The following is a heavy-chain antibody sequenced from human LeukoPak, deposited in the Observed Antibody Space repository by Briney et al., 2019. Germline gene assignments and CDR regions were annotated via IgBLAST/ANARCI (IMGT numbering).Heavy chain of an antibody. J-gene: IGHJ6*02. Sequence: SQTLSLTCTVSGGSISSYYWSWIRQPAGKGLEWIGRIYTSGSTNYNPSLKSRVTMSVDTSKNQFSLKLSSVTAADTAVYYCARDPGIAAAVRHYYYGMDVWGQGTTVTVSS. CDR1: GGSISSYY. CDR3: ARDPGIAAAVRHYYYGMDV. CDR2: IYTSGST. V-gene: IGHV4-4*07. D-gene: IGHD6-13*01.